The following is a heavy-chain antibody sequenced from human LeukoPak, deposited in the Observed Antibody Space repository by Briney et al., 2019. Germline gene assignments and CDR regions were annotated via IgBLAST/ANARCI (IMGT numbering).Heavy chain of an antibody. CDR1: GFTFSSYG. J-gene: IGHJ3*02. V-gene: IGHV3-21*01. CDR2: ISSSISYI. CDR3: ARSSRDGYNWDAFDI. D-gene: IGHD5-24*01. Sequence: GGSLRLSCAASGFTFSSYGMNWVRQAPGKGLEWVSSISSSISYIYYADSVKGRFTISRDNAKNSLHLQMNSLRAEDTAVYYCARSSRDGYNWDAFDIWGQGTMVAISS.